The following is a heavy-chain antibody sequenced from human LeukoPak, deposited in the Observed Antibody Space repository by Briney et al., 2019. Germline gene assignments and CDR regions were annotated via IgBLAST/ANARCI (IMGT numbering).Heavy chain of an antibody. Sequence: GGSLRLSCAASGFTFSSYGMHWVRQAPGKGLEWVAFIRYDGSNKYYADSVKGRFTISRDNSKNTLYLQMNSLRAEDTAVYYCAKDREMASIIDYWGQGTLVTVSS. J-gene: IGHJ4*02. V-gene: IGHV3-30*02. CDR3: AKDREMASIIDY. D-gene: IGHD5-24*01. CDR2: IRYDGSNK. CDR1: GFTFSSYG.